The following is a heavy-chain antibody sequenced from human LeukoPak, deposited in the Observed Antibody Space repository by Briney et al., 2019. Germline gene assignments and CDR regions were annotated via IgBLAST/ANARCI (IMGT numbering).Heavy chain of an antibody. CDR2: ISYDGSNK. CDR3: ARDLSGYSSSLTLGGDAFDI. Sequence: GGSLRLSCAASGFTFSSYGMHWVRQAPGKGLEWVAVISYDGSNKYYANSVKGRFTISRDNSKNTLYLQMNSLRAEDTAVYYCARDLSGYSSSLTLGGDAFDIWGQGTMVTVSS. V-gene: IGHV3-30*03. D-gene: IGHD6-13*01. J-gene: IGHJ3*02. CDR1: GFTFSSYG.